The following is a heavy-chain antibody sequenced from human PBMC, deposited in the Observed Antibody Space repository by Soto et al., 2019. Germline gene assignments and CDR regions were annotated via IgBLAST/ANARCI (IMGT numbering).Heavy chain of an antibody. J-gene: IGHJ6*04. V-gene: IGHV4-4*02. Sequence: ASETLSLTCAVSGGSISSSNWWSWVRQPPGKGLEWIGEIYHSGSTNYNPSLKSRVTISVDKSKNQFSLNLSSVIAADTAVYYCARDRKEGYYYYGMEGCGRGTTVTVSS. CDR1: GGSISSSNW. CDR3: ARDRKEGYYYYGMEG. CDR2: IYHSGST.